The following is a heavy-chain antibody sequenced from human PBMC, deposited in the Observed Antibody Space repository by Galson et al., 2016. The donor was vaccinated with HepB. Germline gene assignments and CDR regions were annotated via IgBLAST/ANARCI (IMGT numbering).Heavy chain of an antibody. CDR3: ARQEGLITPGAVVTLLDY. Sequence: QSGAEVKKPGQSLKISCKASGYDFSTFWIVWVRQMPWKGLEWMGYIYPGDSDTTYSPSFQGQVSISVDKSTNTAYLEWNSLKASDTAIYYCARQEGLITPGAVVTLLDYWGQGTLVSVSS. D-gene: IGHD3-16*01. J-gene: IGHJ4*02. CDR1: GYDFSTFW. CDR2: IYPGDSDT. V-gene: IGHV5-51*01.